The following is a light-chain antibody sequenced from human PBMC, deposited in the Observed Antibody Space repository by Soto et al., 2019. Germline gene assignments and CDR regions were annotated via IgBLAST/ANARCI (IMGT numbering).Light chain of an antibody. CDR1: QSVSSSY. CDR2: GAS. CDR3: QQYGSSLSWT. V-gene: IGKV3-20*01. J-gene: IGKJ1*01. Sequence: EIVLTQSPGTLSLSPGERATLSSRASQSVSSSYLAWYQQKPGQAPRLLIYGASSRATGIPDRFSGSGSGTDFTLTISRLGPEDFAVYYCQQYGSSLSWTFGQGTKVDIK.